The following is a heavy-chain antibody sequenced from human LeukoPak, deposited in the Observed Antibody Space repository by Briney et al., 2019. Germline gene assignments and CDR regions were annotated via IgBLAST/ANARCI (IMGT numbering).Heavy chain of an antibody. CDR2: IKPDGSEK. CDR1: GFSFTNTW. D-gene: IGHD6-19*01. CDR3: ARGRTVADY. Sequence: GGSLRLSCEASGFSFTNTWMSWVRQAPGKGLEWVANIKPDGSEKYYEDSVRGRFTISRDNAKNSLYLQMNSLRAEDTAVYYCARGRTVADYWGQGTLVTVSS. J-gene: IGHJ4*02. V-gene: IGHV3-7*04.